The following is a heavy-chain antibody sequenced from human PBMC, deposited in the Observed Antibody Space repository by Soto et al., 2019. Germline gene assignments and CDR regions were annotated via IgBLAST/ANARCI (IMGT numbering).Heavy chain of an antibody. CDR3: ARRTVATLTLDF. Sequence: QLRLQESGPGLVKPSETLSLTCTVSGGSISSSSYYWGWIRQPPGKGLEWIGSIYYSGSTYYSPSLKSRITISGDKSKNQFSLKLSSVTAADTAVYYCARRTVATLTLDFWCPGTLVTVSS. D-gene: IGHD4-17*01. V-gene: IGHV4-39*01. J-gene: IGHJ4*02. CDR1: GGSISSSSYY. CDR2: IYYSGST.